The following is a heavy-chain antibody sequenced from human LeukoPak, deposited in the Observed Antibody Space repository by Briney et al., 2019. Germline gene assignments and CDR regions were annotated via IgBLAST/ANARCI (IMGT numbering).Heavy chain of an antibody. CDR3: AKVAHYDSSGYLDDY. Sequence: GRSLRLSCAASGFTFSSYGMPRVRQAPGKGLEWVAVISYDGSNKYYADSVKGRFTISRDNSKNTLYLQMNSLRAEDTAVYYCAKVAHYDSSGYLDDYWGQGTLVTVSS. CDR1: GFTFSSYG. D-gene: IGHD3-22*01. CDR2: ISYDGSNK. V-gene: IGHV3-30*18. J-gene: IGHJ4*02.